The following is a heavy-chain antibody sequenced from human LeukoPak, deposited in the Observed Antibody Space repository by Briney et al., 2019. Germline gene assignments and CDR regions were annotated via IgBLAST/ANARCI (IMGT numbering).Heavy chain of an antibody. J-gene: IGHJ4*02. CDR1: GGSISSGSYY. V-gene: IGHV4-61*02. Sequence: PSQTLSLTCTVSGGSISSGSYYWSWIRQPAGKGLEWIGRIYTSGSTYYNPSLKSRVTISLDTSENQFSLRLTSVTAADTAVYYCARDRIGYGYYWGQGILVTVST. D-gene: IGHD5-18*01. CDR2: IYTSGST. CDR3: ARDRIGYGYY.